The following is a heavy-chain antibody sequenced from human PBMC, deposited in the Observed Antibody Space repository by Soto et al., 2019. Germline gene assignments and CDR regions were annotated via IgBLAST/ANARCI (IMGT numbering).Heavy chain of an antibody. CDR1: GGSISSSSYY. CDR3: ARQGRWGYCTDGVCPNWFDP. Sequence: QLQLQESGPGLVKPSETLSLTCTVSGGSISSSSYYWGWIRQPPGKGLEWIGSIYYSGSTYYNPSLKGRVTVAVDTSKNQFSRKLSSVPAADTAVYYCARQGRWGYCTDGVCPNWFDPWGQGTLVTVSS. CDR2: IYYSGST. V-gene: IGHV4-39*01. J-gene: IGHJ5*02. D-gene: IGHD2-8*01.